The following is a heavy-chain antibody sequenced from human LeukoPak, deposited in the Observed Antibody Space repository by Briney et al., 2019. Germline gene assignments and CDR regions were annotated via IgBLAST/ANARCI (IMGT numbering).Heavy chain of an antibody. D-gene: IGHD1/OR15-1a*01. J-gene: IGHJ4*02. V-gene: IGHV3-23*01. CDR2: INWNSGSI. CDR3: ATGRRRVLRTTFDY. CDR1: GFTFSSYR. Sequence: GGSLRLSCAASGFTFSSYRMNWVRQAPGKGLEWVSGINWNSGSIGYADSVKGRFTISRDNSKNTLYLQMNSLRAEDTAVYYCATGRRRVLRTTFDYWGQGTLVTVSS.